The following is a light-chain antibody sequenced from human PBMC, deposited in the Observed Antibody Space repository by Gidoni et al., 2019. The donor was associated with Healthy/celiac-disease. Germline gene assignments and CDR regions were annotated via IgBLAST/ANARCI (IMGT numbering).Light chain of an antibody. Sequence: DIQMTQSPSSLSASVGDRVTITCRASQSISSYLNWYQQKPGKAPKLLIYAASSLQSGVPSRFSGSGSGTDFTLTISSLQPEDFATYYCQQSYSTPSGLTFXPXTKVDIK. CDR2: AAS. J-gene: IGKJ3*01. V-gene: IGKV1-39*01. CDR1: QSISSY. CDR3: QQSYSTPSGLT.